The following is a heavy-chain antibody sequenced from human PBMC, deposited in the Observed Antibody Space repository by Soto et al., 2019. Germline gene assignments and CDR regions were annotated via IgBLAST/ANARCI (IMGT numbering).Heavy chain of an antibody. J-gene: IGHJ4*02. CDR2: ISRDGSEK. Sequence: EVQLVESGGGLVQAGGSLRLSCAASGFTFSNYWMNWVSQASGKGLEWVADISRDGSEKSYVDSVKGRFTISRDNAKKSLFLQMNSLRVEDTAVYYCARGFGDGWYGGPDYWGQGTLVTVSS. CDR3: ARGFGDGWYGGPDY. V-gene: IGHV3-7*01. CDR1: GFTFSNYW. D-gene: IGHD6-19*01.